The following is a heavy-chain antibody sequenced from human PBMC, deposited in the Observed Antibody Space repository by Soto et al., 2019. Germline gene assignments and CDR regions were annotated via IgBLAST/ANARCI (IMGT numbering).Heavy chain of an antibody. CDR2: IYYNGST. Sequence: QLQLQESGPRLVKPSETLSLTCSVSGGSISSSSYSWGWIRKPTGTGLDWIGTIYYNGSTHNNPSLESRFAISADTHNNRLSLRLSSVTAADTAVYYRGRQPGNCGSTTCFGYYSVDVSGQGTTVTVSS. CDR3: GRQPGNCGSTTCFGYYSVDV. D-gene: IGHD2-2*01. J-gene: IGHJ6*02. V-gene: IGHV4-39*01. CDR1: GGSISSSSYS.